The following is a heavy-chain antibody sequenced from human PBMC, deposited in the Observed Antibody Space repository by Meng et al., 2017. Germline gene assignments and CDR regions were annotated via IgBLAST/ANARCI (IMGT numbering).Heavy chain of an antibody. CDR2: INSDGSST. D-gene: IGHD3-10*01. CDR1: GFTFSSYW. CDR3: ARPVGGFDY. Sequence: GESLKISCAASGFTFSSYWMHWVRQAPGKGLVWVSRINSDGSSTSYADSVKGRFTISRDNAKNTLYLQMNSLRAEDTAVYYCARPVGGFDYWGQGTLVTVSS. V-gene: IGHV3-74*01. J-gene: IGHJ4*02.